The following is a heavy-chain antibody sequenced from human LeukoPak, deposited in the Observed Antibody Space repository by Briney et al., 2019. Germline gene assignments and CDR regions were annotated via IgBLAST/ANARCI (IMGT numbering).Heavy chain of an antibody. J-gene: IGHJ4*02. CDR3: ARDSQRLFWVAAAVGGY. CDR2: ISYDGSNK. Sequence: PGGSLRLSCAASGFTFSSYAMHWVRQAPGKGLEWVAVISYDGSNKYYADSVKGRFTISRDNSKNTLYLQMNSLRAEDTAVYYCARDSQRLFWVAAAVGGYWGQGTLVTVSS. V-gene: IGHV3-30*04. CDR1: GFTFSSYA. D-gene: IGHD6-13*01.